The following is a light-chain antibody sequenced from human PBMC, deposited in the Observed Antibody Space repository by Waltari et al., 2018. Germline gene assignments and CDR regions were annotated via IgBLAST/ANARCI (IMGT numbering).Light chain of an antibody. CDR1: QSISSW. Sequence: LQMTQSHSTLSASVGDRVIITSRASQSISSWLACDQQKPGKAPKVLIYQASSLESGVPSRFSGSGSGTEFTLTISSLQPDDFATYHCQQYNSYPWTFGQGTKVEIK. V-gene: IGKV1-5*03. J-gene: IGKJ1*01. CDR3: QQYNSYPWT. CDR2: QAS.